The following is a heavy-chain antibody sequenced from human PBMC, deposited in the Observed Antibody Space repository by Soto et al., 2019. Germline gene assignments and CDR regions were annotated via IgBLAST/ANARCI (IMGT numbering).Heavy chain of an antibody. V-gene: IGHV1-8*01. J-gene: IGHJ4*02. D-gene: IGHD2-2*01. Sequence: ASVTVATRSSVYTWTNEEVTCVRQAPGQGLEWMGWMNPNSGNTGYAQKFQGRVTMTRNTSISTAYMELSSLRSEDTAVYYCARTYPVKKHQLRYWPFDYWGQGTLVTVSS. CDR1: VYTWTNEE. CDR2: MNPNSGNT. CDR3: ARTYPVKKHQLRYWPFDY.